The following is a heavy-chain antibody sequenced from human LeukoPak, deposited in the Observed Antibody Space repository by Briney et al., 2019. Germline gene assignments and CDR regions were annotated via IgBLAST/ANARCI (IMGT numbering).Heavy chain of an antibody. Sequence: AAVKVSCKASGYTFTGYYMHWVRQAPGQGLEWMGRINPNSGGTNYAQMFQGRVPMTRDTSISTAYMELSRLRSDDTALYYCARDLRRDCSGGSCYIRDYWGQGTLVTVSS. J-gene: IGHJ4*02. CDR3: ARDLRRDCSGGSCYIRDY. V-gene: IGHV1-2*06. CDR2: INPNSGGT. D-gene: IGHD2-15*01. CDR1: GYTFTGYY.